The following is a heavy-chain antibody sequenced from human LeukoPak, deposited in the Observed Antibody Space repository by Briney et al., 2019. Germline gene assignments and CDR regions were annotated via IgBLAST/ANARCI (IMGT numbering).Heavy chain of an antibody. D-gene: IGHD2-2*01. CDR2: LYYSGST. J-gene: IGHJ5*02. Sequence: SETLALPCPVSGGPINNLYWRWIRTPPGRGREGCAYLYYSGSTHYNPSLKSRVTISVDVSKSQISLKVYSVTAADTAVYCCARSPPYCSSPGCYLDWFDPWGQGTLVTVSS. V-gene: IGHV4-59*11. CDR1: GGPINNLY. CDR3: ARSPPYCSSPGCYLDWFDP.